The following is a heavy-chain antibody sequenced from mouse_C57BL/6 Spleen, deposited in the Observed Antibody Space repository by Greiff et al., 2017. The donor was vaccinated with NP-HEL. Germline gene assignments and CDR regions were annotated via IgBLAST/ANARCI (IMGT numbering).Heavy chain of an antibody. CDR2: ISSGGDYI. D-gene: IGHD2-13*01. CDR1: GFTFSSYA. Sequence: EVKLVESGEGLVKPGGSLKLSCAASGFTFSSYAMSWVRQTPEKRLEWVAYISSGGDYIYYADTVKGRFTISRDNARNTLYLQMSSLKSEDTAMYYCTRERGDRGYFDYWGQGTTLTVSS. CDR3: TRERGDRGYFDY. V-gene: IGHV5-9-1*02. J-gene: IGHJ2*01.